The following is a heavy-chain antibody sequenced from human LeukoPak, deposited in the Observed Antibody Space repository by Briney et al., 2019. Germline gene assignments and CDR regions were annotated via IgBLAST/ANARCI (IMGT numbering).Heavy chain of an antibody. CDR2: ISHSGST. V-gene: IGHV4-34*01. CDR1: GGSFSGYY. J-gene: IGHJ6*03. CDR3: ASLGAARPTYYYYYYMDV. D-gene: IGHD3-16*01. Sequence: PSETLSLTCAVYGGSFSGYYWSWIRQPPGKGLEWIGEISHSGSTNYNPSLKSRVTISVDTSKNQFSLKLSSVTAADTAVYYCASLGAARPTYYYYYYMDVWGKGTTVTVSS.